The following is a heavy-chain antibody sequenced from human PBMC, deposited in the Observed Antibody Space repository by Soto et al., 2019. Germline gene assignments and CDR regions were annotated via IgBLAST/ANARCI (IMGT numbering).Heavy chain of an antibody. CDR2: IIPIFSTP. J-gene: IGHJ6*02. CDR1: GGTFRNSA. Sequence: QVQLVQSGAEVKKPGSSVTVSCKASGGTFRNSAISWVRQAPGQGLEWMGGIIPIFSTPDYAQKFQGRVTITADESTTTAYMELTRLKSEDTAVYYCARDKDRQQLGGNYYYGIDVWGQGTTVTVSS. CDR3: ARDKDRQQLGGNYYYGIDV. D-gene: IGHD2-15*01. V-gene: IGHV1-69*12.